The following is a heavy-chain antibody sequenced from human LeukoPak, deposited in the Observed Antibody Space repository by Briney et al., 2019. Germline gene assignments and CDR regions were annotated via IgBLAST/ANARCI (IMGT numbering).Heavy chain of an antibody. CDR2: ISAYNGNT. CDR3: ARDDLWFGELSAEYFHH. CDR1: GYTFTSYG. D-gene: IGHD3-10*01. V-gene: IGHV1-18*01. Sequence: ASVKVSCKASGYTFTSYGISWVRQAPGQGLEWMGWISAYNGNTNYAQKLQGRVTITADKSTSTAYMELSSLRAEDTAVYYCARDDLWFGELSAEYFHHWGQGTLVTVSS. J-gene: IGHJ1*01.